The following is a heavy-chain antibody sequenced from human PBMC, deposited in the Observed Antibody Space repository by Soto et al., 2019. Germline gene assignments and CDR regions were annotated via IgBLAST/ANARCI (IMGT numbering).Heavy chain of an antibody. CDR2: INPSSGST. J-gene: IGHJ6*02. Sequence: SXKVFFRTAGYTXIAYYMDLVRQALGQGIEWVGRINPSSGSTIYAKRFQGRVTMTRDMSTRKVFMDLSRMTSDDTAIYYCAREKQLGDNYDGMDVWGQGTTGPVSS. D-gene: IGHD6-6*01. V-gene: IGHV1-2*06. CDR3: AREKQLGDNYDGMDV. CDR1: GYTXIAYY.